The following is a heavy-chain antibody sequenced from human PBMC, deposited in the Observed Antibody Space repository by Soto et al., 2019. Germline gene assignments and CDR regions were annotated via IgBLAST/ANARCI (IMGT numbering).Heavy chain of an antibody. J-gene: IGHJ4*01. V-gene: IGHV3-7*01. CDR2: IKGDASEK. D-gene: IGHD3-10*01. CDR1: GFNFGIYW. CDR3: ARDPGYGSESSVNHYLDY. Sequence: GSLRLSCAASGFNFGIYWMSWVRQAPGKGLEWVATIKGDASEKKYVGSVKGRFTTSRDNAKTSLFLQMDSLRAEDTAVYYCARDPGYGSESSVNHYLDYWGHGTLVTVSS.